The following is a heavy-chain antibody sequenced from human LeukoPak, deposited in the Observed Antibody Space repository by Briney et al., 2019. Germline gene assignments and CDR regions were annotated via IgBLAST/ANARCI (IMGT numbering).Heavy chain of an antibody. D-gene: IGHD4-17*01. CDR3: ARDDYGDYYAFDI. V-gene: IGHV3-7*01. CDR1: GFTFNGYW. Sequence: GGSLRLSCAASGFTFNGYWMSWVRQAPGKGLEWVANIKQDGSEKYYVDSVRGRLAISRDNAKNTLYLQMNSLRAEDTAVYYCARDDYGDYYAFDIWGQGTMVTVSS. J-gene: IGHJ3*02. CDR2: IKQDGSEK.